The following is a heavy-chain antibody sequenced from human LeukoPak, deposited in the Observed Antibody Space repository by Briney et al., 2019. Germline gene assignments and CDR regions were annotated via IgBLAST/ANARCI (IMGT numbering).Heavy chain of an antibody. D-gene: IGHD2-2*01. V-gene: IGHV1-69*13. CDR3: ARGVGYCSSTSCSYFDY. CDR2: IIPIFGTA. Sequence: SVKVSCKASGGTFSSYAISWVRQAPGQGLEWMGGIIPIFGTANYAQKFQGRVMITADESTSTAYMELSSLRSEDTAVYYCARGVGYCSSTSCSYFDYWGQGTLVTVSS. CDR1: GGTFSSYA. J-gene: IGHJ4*02.